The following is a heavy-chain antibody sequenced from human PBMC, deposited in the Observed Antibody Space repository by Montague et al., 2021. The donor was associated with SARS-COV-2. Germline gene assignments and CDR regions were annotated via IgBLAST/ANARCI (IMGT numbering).Heavy chain of an antibody. V-gene: IGHV4-39*01. D-gene: IGHD3-10*01. CDR3: ARHITGSGNAFDI. CDR1: GGSISSSNW. J-gene: IGHJ3*02. CDR2: IYYTGST. Sequence: SETLSLTRAVSGGSISSSNWWSWVRQRPGKGLEWIGSIYYTGSTXYNPSLKSRVTISVDTSKNQFSLKLSSVTAADTAVYYCARHITGSGNAFDIWGQGTMITVSS.